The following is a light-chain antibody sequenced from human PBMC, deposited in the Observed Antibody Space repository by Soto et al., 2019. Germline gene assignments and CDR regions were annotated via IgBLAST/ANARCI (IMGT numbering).Light chain of an antibody. CDR1: QSVSTW. J-gene: IGKJ1*01. V-gene: IGKV1-5*01. Sequence: DIQMTQSPSTLSASVGDRVTITCRASQSVSTWLAWFQQKPGEAPKLLIFDASTLESGVPSRFSGSGSETEFTLTICSLQPDDFGTYYCQQYNRYSRTFGQGTKVDIK. CDR3: QQYNRYSRT. CDR2: DAS.